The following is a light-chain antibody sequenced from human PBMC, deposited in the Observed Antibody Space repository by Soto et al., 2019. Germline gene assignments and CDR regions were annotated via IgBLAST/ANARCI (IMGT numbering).Light chain of an antibody. Sequence: DIVLTQFPATLSLSPGERATLSCRASQRVISYLAWYQQKPGQAPRLLIYDISNRATGIPARFIGSGSGTDFTLSISSLEPEDSAVYYCQQRRAWPLDTLGQGTKLDIK. CDR2: DIS. V-gene: IGKV3-11*01. CDR1: QRVISY. J-gene: IGKJ2*01. CDR3: QQRRAWPLDT.